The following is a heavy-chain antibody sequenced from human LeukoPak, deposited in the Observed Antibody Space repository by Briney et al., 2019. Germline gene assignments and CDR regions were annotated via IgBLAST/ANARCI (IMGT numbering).Heavy chain of an antibody. J-gene: IGHJ4*02. D-gene: IGHD3-22*01. Sequence: GGSLRPSCAASGFTFSSYSMNWVRQAPGKGLEWVSSISSSSSYIYYADSVKGRFTISRDNAKNSLYLQMNSLRAEDTAVYYCARDFSTRETYYYDSSGYYHDYWGQGTLVTVSS. V-gene: IGHV3-21*01. CDR3: ARDFSTRETYYYDSSGYYHDY. CDR1: GFTFSSYS. CDR2: ISSSSSYI.